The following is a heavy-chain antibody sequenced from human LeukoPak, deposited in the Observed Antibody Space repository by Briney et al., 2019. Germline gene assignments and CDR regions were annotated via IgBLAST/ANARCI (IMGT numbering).Heavy chain of an antibody. V-gene: IGHV4-34*01. CDR2: INHSGST. J-gene: IGHJ4*02. CDR3: ARHAEVFGYYDSSGYPYYFDY. Sequence: SETLSLTCAVYGGSFSGYYWSWIRQPPGKGLEWIGEINHSGSTNYNPSLKSRVTISVDTSKNRFSLKLSSVTAADTAVYYCARHAEVFGYYDSSGYPYYFDYWGQGTLVTVSS. CDR1: GGSFSGYY. D-gene: IGHD3-22*01.